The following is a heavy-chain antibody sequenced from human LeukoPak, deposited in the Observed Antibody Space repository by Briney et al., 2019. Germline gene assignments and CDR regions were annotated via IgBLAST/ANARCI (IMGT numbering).Heavy chain of an antibody. CDR3: ARQGQAVAGIDY. V-gene: IGHV4-59*08. J-gene: IGHJ4*02. CDR1: GGSISSYY. D-gene: IGHD6-19*01. Sequence: SETLSLTCTVSGGSISSYYWSWIRQPPGKGLEWIGYIYYSGSTNYNPSLKSRVTISVDTSKNQFSLKLSSVTAADTAVYYCARQGQAVAGIDYWGQGTLVTVSS. CDR2: IYYSGST.